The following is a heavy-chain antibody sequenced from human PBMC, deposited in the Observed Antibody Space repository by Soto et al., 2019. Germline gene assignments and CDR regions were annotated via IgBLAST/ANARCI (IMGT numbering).Heavy chain of an antibody. J-gene: IGHJ6*02. Sequence: SETLSLTCTVSGGSISSGDYYWSWIRQPPGKGLEWIGYIHYSGSTYYNPSLKSRVTISVDTSKNQFSLKLSSVTAADTAVYYCARDLYYDILTGYSYSYYGMDVWGQGTTVTVSS. CDR2: IHYSGST. D-gene: IGHD3-9*01. CDR3: ARDLYYDILTGYSYSYYGMDV. CDR1: GGSISSGDYY. V-gene: IGHV4-30-4*01.